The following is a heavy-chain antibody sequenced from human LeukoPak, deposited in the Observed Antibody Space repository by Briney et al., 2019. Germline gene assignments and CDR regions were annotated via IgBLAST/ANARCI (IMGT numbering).Heavy chain of an antibody. CDR1: GESFSVYY. D-gene: IGHD1-14*01. Sequence: SGTLSLTCAVYGESFSVYYWSCIPRPPGKGLEWIGEINHSGSTNSNPSLNSRVTISLDTSKKQFSLKMSSVTAADTAVYYCARGRSPDGLYWGQGTLVTVSS. CDR3: ARGRSPDGLY. CDR2: INHSGST. J-gene: IGHJ4*02. V-gene: IGHV4-34*01.